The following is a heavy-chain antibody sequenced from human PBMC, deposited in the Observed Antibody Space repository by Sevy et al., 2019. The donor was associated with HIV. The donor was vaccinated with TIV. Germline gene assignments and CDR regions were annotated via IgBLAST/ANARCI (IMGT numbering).Heavy chain of an antibody. Sequence: GGSLRLSCAASGFTFSGYSMNWVRQAPGKGLEWVSYISSSSSTIYYADSVKGRFTISRDNAKNSLYLQMNSLRDEDTAVYYCARDRGSYYGDAFDIWGQGTMVTVSS. CDR3: ARDRGSYYGDAFDI. CDR1: GFTFSGYS. D-gene: IGHD1-26*01. J-gene: IGHJ3*02. CDR2: ISSSSSTI. V-gene: IGHV3-48*02.